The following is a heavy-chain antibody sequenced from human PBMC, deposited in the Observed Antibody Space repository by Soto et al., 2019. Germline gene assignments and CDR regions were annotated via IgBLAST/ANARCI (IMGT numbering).Heavy chain of an antibody. CDR3: ARYTRNWFDP. CDR1: GTSISSYY. J-gene: IGHJ5*02. Sequence: SETLSLTCTVSGTSISSYYWSWTRQPPGKGLEWIRYIHYSGTTNYNPPLKSRVTMSVDTSKDQLSLKLISVTAADTAVYYCARYTRNWFDPWGQGTVVTVSS. CDR2: IHYSGTT. D-gene: IGHD2-2*02. V-gene: IGHV4-59*01.